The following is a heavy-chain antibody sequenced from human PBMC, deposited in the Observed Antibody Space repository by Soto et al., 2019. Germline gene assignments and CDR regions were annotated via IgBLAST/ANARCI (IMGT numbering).Heavy chain of an antibody. D-gene: IGHD3-16*01. CDR3: AHRPRRGMKAGGNFDS. CDR1: GVSLNTAGVG. J-gene: IGHJ4*02. Sequence: QITLKESGPTLLKPTETLTLTCTLSGVSLNTAGVGVGWIRQPPGEALEWLALIYWDDDKYYSPSLKSRLTNTKATSKNQVVLTVTNMDHVDTATYYCAHRPRRGMKAGGNFDSWGQGTLVTVSS. V-gene: IGHV2-5*02. CDR2: IYWDDDK.